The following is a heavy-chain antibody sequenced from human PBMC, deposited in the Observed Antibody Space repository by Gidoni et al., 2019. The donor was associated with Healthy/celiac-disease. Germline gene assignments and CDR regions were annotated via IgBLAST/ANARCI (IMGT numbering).Heavy chain of an antibody. CDR1: GFTFSSYA. Sequence: QVQLVESGGGVVQPGRSLRLSCAASGFTFSSYAMHWVRQAPGKGLEWVAVISYDGSNKYYADSVKGRFTISRDNSKNTLYPQMNSLRAEDTAVYYCARGAVYYDSSGYAFDYWGQGTLVTVSS. CDR2: ISYDGSNK. D-gene: IGHD3-22*01. J-gene: IGHJ4*02. CDR3: ARGAVYYDSSGYAFDY. V-gene: IGHV3-30-3*01.